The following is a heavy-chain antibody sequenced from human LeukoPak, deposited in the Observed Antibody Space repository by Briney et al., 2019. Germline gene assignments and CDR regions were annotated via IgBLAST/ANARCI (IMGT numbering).Heavy chain of an antibody. V-gene: IGHV1-2*02. CDR1: GYTFVGYY. CDR2: INPNSGGT. Sequence: GASVKVSCKTSGYTFVGYYVHWVRQAPGQGLEWMGWINPNSGGTNYAQEFQGRVTMTRDTPIRTAYMELSRLRSDDTAVYYCARSPTTLSSNSSPFDYWGRGTLATVSS. J-gene: IGHJ4*02. CDR3: ARSPTTLSSNSSPFDY. D-gene: IGHD6-6*01.